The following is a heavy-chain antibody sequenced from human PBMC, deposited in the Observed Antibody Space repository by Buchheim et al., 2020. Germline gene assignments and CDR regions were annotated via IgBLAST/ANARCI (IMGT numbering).Heavy chain of an antibody. Sequence: QVQLLQSGAEVKKPGSSVKVSCKSSGDTFSSYDISWVRQAPGQGPEWMGGITPIFGSAKYAQKFQGRVTITADESTSTAYMELRSLRSEDTAVYYCARVFGSSGSGEGSFLYYWGQGTL. CDR2: ITPIFGSA. D-gene: IGHD3-22*01. J-gene: IGHJ4*02. CDR3: ARVFGSSGSGEGSFLYY. CDR1: GDTFSSYD. V-gene: IGHV1-69*01.